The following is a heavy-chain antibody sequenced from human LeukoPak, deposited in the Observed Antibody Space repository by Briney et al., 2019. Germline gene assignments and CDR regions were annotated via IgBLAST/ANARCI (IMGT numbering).Heavy chain of an antibody. V-gene: IGHV3-30*18. CDR3: AKDRSGMGYNFDF. D-gene: IGHD1-1*01. CDR1: GFTFNTYG. J-gene: IGHJ4*02. Sequence: PGGSLRLSCVVSGFTFNTYGMHWVRQTPGKGLEWVSLISYDGTKKWYADSMKGRFTISRDNSKHTLYLQMDSLRPEDSAVYYCAKDRSGMGYNFDFWGQGALVTVSS. CDR2: ISYDGTKK.